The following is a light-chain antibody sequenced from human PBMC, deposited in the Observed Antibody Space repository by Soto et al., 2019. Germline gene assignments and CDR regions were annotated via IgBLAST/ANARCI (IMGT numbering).Light chain of an antibody. J-gene: IGKJ4*01. CDR3: QQYNNWPPLT. CDR2: GAS. V-gene: IGKV3-15*01. CDR1: QSVSSN. Sequence: EIVMPQSPATLSVSPGERATLSCRASQSVSSNLAWYQQKPGQAPRLLIYGASTRATGIPARFSGSGSGTEFTLTISSLQSEDFAVYSCQQYNNWPPLTFGGGTKVEIK.